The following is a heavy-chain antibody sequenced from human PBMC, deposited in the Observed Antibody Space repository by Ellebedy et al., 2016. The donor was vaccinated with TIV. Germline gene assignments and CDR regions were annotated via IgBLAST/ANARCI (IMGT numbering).Heavy chain of an antibody. J-gene: IGHJ6*02. Sequence: GGSLRLXXAASGFTFSSYSMNWVRQAPGKGLEWVSYISSSSSTIYYADSVKGRFTISRDNAKNSLYLQMNSLRDEDTAVYYCARADVLRYFDWLFNQPRYYYYGMDVWGQGTTVTVSS. CDR1: GFTFSSYS. CDR2: ISSSSSTI. D-gene: IGHD3-9*01. CDR3: ARADVLRYFDWLFNQPRYYYYGMDV. V-gene: IGHV3-48*02.